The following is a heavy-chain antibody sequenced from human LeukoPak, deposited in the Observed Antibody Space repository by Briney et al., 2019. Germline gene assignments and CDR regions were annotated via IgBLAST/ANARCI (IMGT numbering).Heavy chain of an antibody. CDR2: ISYDGPNK. V-gene: IGHV3-30*03. J-gene: IGHJ4*02. D-gene: IGHD3-10*01. Sequence: GGSLRLSCAASGFTFSSYWMHWVRQPPGRGLEWVAVISYDGPNKYYADSVKGRFTISRDNSKNTLYLQMDSLRAEDTAVYYCARDGRGIHYYFDYWGQGTLDTVSS. CDR3: ARDGRGIHYYFDY. CDR1: GFTFSSYW.